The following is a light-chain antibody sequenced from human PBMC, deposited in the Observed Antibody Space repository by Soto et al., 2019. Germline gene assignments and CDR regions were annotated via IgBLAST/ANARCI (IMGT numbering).Light chain of an antibody. CDR1: SSDVGGFNY. CDR3: SSYAGSSAVV. V-gene: IGLV2-8*01. J-gene: IGLJ2*01. CDR2: EVT. Sequence: QSALTQPPSASGSPGQSVPISCTGTSSDVGGFNYVSWYEQHPGKAPQLMIYEVTKRPSGVPERFSGSKSGNTASLTVSGLEAEDESDYYCSSYAGSSAVVFGGGTKLTVL.